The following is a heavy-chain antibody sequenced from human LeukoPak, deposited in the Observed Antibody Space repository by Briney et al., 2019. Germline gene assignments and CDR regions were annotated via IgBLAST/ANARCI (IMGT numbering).Heavy chain of an antibody. CDR2: ISSSSSYI. V-gene: IGHV3-21*01. J-gene: IGHJ4*02. Sequence: GGSLRLSCAASGFTFSSYSMNWVRQAPGKGLEWVSSISSSSSYIYYADSVKGRFTISRDNAKNSLYLQMNSLRAEDTAVYYCARDPSDIVVVPAAKGVAGTEVDYWGQGTLVTVSS. CDR3: ARDPSDIVVVPAAKGVAGTEVDY. CDR1: GFTFSSYS. D-gene: IGHD2-2*01.